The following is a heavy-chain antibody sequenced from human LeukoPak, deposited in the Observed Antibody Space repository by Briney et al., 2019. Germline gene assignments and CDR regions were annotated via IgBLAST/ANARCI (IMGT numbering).Heavy chain of an antibody. D-gene: IGHD3-10*01. CDR3: ARCLAAYGDGGD. J-gene: IGHJ4*02. Sequence: PGGSLRLSCAASGFTFSSYGMHWVRQAPGKGLEWVAVISYDGSNKYYADSVKGRFTISRDNSKNTLYLQMNSLRAEDTAVYYCARCLAAYGDGGDWGQGTLVTVSS. CDR1: GFTFSSYG. V-gene: IGHV3-30*03. CDR2: ISYDGSNK.